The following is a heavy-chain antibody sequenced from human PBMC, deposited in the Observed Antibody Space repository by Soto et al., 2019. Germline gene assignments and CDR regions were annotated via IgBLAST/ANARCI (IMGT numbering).Heavy chain of an antibody. CDR2: IYPGDSDT. CDR3: ARTPAMVRGVSYYYYYGMDV. D-gene: IGHD3-10*01. V-gene: IGHV5-51*01. Sequence: VESLKISCKGSGYSFTSYWIGWVRQMPGKGLEWMGIIYPGDSDTRYSPSFQGQVTISADKSISTAYLQWSSLKASDTAMYYCARTPAMVRGVSYYYYYGMDVWGQGTTVTVSS. CDR1: GYSFTSYW. J-gene: IGHJ6*02.